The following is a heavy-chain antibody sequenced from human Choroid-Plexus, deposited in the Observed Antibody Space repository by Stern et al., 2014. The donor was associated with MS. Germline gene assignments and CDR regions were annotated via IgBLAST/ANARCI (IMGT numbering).Heavy chain of an antibody. Sequence: VQLEESGGGVVQPGRPLRLSCVASGFTLGSCAMHWVRQAPGKGLEWVAGVSYDGSNKYYAASAKGRFTISRDNSQNTLYMQMSSLRPEDTAVYYCAKDRQYLTYFFDHWGQGSLVTVSS. V-gene: IGHV3-30*18. CDR3: AKDRQYLTYFFDH. J-gene: IGHJ5*02. CDR1: GFTLGSCA. CDR2: VSYDGSNK. D-gene: IGHD2/OR15-2a*01.